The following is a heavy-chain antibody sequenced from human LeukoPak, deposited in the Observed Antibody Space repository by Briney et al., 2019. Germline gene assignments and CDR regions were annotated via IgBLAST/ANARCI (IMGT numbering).Heavy chain of an antibody. D-gene: IGHD3-22*01. CDR1: GYTFTNYG. Sequence: GASVKVSCKASGYTFTNYGISWVRQAPGQGLEWMGWINPNSGGTNYAQKFQGRVTMTRDTSISTAYMELSRLRSDDTAVYYCARSSYYYDSSGYYLSGWFDPWGQGTLVTVSS. V-gene: IGHV1-2*02. J-gene: IGHJ5*02. CDR2: INPNSGGT. CDR3: ARSSYYYDSSGYYLSGWFDP.